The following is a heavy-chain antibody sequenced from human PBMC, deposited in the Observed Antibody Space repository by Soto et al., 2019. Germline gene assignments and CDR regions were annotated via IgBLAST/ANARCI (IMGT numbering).Heavy chain of an antibody. J-gene: IGHJ6*03. D-gene: IGHD4-17*01. CDR2: IYYSGST. V-gene: IGHV4-59*08. CDR3: ARYGDLSAYYYYYYMDV. Sequence: QVQLQESGPGLVKPSETLSLTCTVSGGSISSYYWSWIRQPPGKGLEWIGYIYYSGSTNYNPSLKSRVTRSVDTSKNQFSLKLSSVTAADTAVYYCARYGDLSAYYYYYYMDVWGKGTTVTVSS. CDR1: GGSISSYY.